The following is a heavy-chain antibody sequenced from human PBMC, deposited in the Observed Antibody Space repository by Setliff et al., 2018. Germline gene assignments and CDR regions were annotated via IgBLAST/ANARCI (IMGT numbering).Heavy chain of an antibody. V-gene: IGHV7-4-1*02. J-gene: IGHJ6*03. Sequence: GASVKVSCKASGYSFSTYAMSWIRQAPGQGLEWVGWINTNTGNPSYAQGFTGRFVFSLDTSVGTAYLQISSLKPEDTAMYYCARASRFATIVWKGDYYMDVWGKGTTVTVSS. CDR1: GYSFSTYA. D-gene: IGHD3-16*02. CDR3: ARASRFATIVWKGDYYMDV. CDR2: INTNTGNP.